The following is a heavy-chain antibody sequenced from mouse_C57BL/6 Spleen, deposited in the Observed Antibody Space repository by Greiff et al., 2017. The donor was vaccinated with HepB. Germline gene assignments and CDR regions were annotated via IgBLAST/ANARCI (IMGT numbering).Heavy chain of an antibody. CDR2: ISYSGST. J-gene: IGHJ2*01. D-gene: IGHD1-1*01. Sequence: EVQLVESGPGLAKPSQTLSLTCSVTGYSITSDYWNWIRKFPGNKLEYMGYISYSGSTYYNPSLKSRISITRDTSKNQYYLQLNSVTTEDTATYYFARSGPGHYYGSSYPYDLDYWGQGITLTVSS. CDR1: GYSITSDY. CDR3: ARSGPGHYYGSSYPYDLDY. V-gene: IGHV3-8*01.